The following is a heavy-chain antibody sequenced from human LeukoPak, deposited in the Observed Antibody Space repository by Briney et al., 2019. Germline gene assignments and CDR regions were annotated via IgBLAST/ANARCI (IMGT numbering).Heavy chain of an antibody. CDR2: ISSSSSYT. Sequence: GGSLRLSCAASGFTFSDYYMSWIRQAPGKGLEWVSYISSSSSYTNYADSVKGRFTISRDNAKDSLYLQMNSLRAEDTAVYYCARAPSVRYNWFDPWGQGTLVTVSS. V-gene: IGHV3-11*06. J-gene: IGHJ5*02. CDR1: GFTFSDYY. CDR3: ARAPSVRYNWFDP. D-gene: IGHD2-2*01.